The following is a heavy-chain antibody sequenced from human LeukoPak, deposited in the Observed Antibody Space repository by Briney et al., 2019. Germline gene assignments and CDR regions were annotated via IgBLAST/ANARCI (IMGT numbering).Heavy chain of an antibody. D-gene: IGHD4-17*01. V-gene: IGHV1-46*01. CDR2: INPSGGST. Sequence: ASVKVSCKASGGTFSSYAISWVRQAPGQGLEWMGIINPSGGSTSYAQKFQGRVTMTRDMSTSTVYMELSSLRSEDTAVYYCARDMVTVTAFDIWGQGTMVTVSS. J-gene: IGHJ3*02. CDR3: ARDMVTVTAFDI. CDR1: GGTFSSYA.